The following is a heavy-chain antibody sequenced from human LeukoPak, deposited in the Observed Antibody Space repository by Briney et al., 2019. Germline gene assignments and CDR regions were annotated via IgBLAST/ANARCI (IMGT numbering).Heavy chain of an antibody. Sequence: SETLSLTCTVSGGSISSSSYYWGWIRQPPGKGLEWIGSIYYSGSTYYNPSLKSRVTISVDTSKDQFSLKLSSVTAADTAVYYCARHGIMITFGGVIVCNWFDPWGQGTLVTVSS. J-gene: IGHJ5*02. D-gene: IGHD3-16*02. CDR3: ARHGIMITFGGVIVCNWFDP. CDR1: GGSISSSSYY. V-gene: IGHV4-39*01. CDR2: IYYSGST.